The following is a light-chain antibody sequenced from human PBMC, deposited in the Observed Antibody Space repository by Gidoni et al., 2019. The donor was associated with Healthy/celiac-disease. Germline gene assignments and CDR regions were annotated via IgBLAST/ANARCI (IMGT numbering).Light chain of an antibody. V-gene: IGKV1-27*01. J-gene: IGKJ4*02. CDR1: QGISKY. CDR3: QKYNSAPLT. Sequence: DIQMTQSPSSLSASVGDRVTITCRASQGISKYLAWYQQKPGEVPKLLIYAASTLQAGVPSRFGSRASGTYFTITISSLQPEDVATYYCQKYNSAPLTFGGGTKVEIK. CDR2: AAS.